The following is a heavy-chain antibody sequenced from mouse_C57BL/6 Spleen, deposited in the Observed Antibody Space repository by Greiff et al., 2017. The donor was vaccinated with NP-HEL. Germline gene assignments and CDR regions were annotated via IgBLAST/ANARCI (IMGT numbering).Heavy chain of an antibody. CDR3: ARDDSSGYTY. CDR2: ISDGGSYT. D-gene: IGHD3-2*02. CDR1: GFTFSSYA. Sequence: EVHLVESGGGLVKPGGSLKLSCAASGFTFSSYAMSWVRQTPEKRLEWVATISDGGSYTYYPDNVKGRFTISRDNAKNNLYLQMSHLKSEDTAMYYCARDDSSGYTYWGQGTLVTVSA. J-gene: IGHJ3*01. V-gene: IGHV5-4*01.